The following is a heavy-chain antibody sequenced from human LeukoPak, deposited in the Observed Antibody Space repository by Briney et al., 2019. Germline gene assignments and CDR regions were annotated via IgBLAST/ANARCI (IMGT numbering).Heavy chain of an antibody. CDR1: GYTFTGYY. V-gene: IGHV1-2*02. Sequence: ASVKVSCKASGYTFTGYYMHWVRQAPGQGLEWMGWINPNSGGTNYAQKFQGRVTITADKSTSTAYMELSSLRSEDTAVYYCARDLSPYSGYDYGPFDYWGQGTLVTVSS. CDR3: ARDLSPYSGYDYGPFDY. CDR2: INPNSGGT. D-gene: IGHD5-12*01. J-gene: IGHJ4*02.